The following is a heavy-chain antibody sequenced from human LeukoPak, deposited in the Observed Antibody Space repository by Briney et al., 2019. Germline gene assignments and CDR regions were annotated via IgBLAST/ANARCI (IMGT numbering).Heavy chain of an antibody. CDR2: IYYSGNT. Sequence: SETLSLTCTVSGGSISNYYWTWLRQPPGKGLEWIGYIYYSGNTNYNPSLKSRVTISLDTSKNQFSLKLRSVTAADTAVCYCARRIPTTPNWFDPWGQGTLVSVSS. CDR3: ARRIPTTPNWFDP. CDR1: GGSISNYY. J-gene: IGHJ5*02. D-gene: IGHD1-1*01. V-gene: IGHV4-59*08.